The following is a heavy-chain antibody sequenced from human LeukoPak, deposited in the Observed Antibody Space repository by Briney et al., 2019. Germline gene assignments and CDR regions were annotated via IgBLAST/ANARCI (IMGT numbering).Heavy chain of an antibody. CDR1: GFTFSSYN. D-gene: IGHD2-2*01. CDR2: ISSSSSYI. V-gene: IGHV3-21*01. CDR3: VVVCSSTSCYAGLDY. J-gene: IGHJ4*02. Sequence: PGGSLRLSCAASGFTFSSYNMNWVRQAPGKGLEWVSSISSSSSYIYYADSVKGRFTISRDNAKNSLYLQMNSLRAEDTAVYYCVVVCSSTSCYAGLDYWGQGTLVTVSS.